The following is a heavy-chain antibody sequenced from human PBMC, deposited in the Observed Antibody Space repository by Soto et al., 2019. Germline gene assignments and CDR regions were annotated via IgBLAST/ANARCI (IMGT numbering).Heavy chain of an antibody. Sequence: SETLSLTCTVSGGSISSGDYYWSWIRQYPGKGLDWIGYIYYSGSTYYNPSLKSRVTISVDTSKNQFSLKLSSVTAADTAVYYCARVEWWWLLLRSSYAFDIWGQGTMVT. V-gene: IGHV4-30-4*01. CDR1: GGSISSGDYY. J-gene: IGHJ3*02. D-gene: IGHD3-22*01. CDR3: ARVEWWWLLLRSSYAFDI. CDR2: IYYSGST.